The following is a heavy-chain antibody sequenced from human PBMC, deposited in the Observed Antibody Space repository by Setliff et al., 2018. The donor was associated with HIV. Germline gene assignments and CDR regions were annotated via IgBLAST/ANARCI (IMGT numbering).Heavy chain of an antibody. D-gene: IGHD3-10*01. CDR2: LHLSGDT. V-gene: IGHV4-61*02. J-gene: IGHJ6*01. CDR3: ARDNSYYYGSGSHYWYGMDV. Sequence: SETLSLTCTVSGDSINSGTYYWSWIRQPAGKGLEWIGRLHLSGDTNYNPSLKSRVTMSIDTSKNQFSLKLSSVTAADTAVYYCARDNSYYYGSGSHYWYGMDVWGQGTTVTAPQ. CDR1: GDSINSGTYY.